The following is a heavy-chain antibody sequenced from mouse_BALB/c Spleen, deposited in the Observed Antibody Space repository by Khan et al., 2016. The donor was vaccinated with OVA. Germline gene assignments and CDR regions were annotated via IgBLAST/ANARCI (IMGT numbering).Heavy chain of an antibody. V-gene: IGHV3-2*02. Sequence: EVQLVESGPGLVKPSQSLSLTCTVTGYSITSGYGWNWIRQFPGNKLEWMGYISYSGSTNYNPSLKSRISITRDTSKKQFFLQLNSVTTEDTATXYCARTARIKYWGQGTTLTVSS. J-gene: IGHJ2*01. CDR2: ISYSGST. D-gene: IGHD1-2*01. CDR1: GYSITSGYG. CDR3: ARTARIKY.